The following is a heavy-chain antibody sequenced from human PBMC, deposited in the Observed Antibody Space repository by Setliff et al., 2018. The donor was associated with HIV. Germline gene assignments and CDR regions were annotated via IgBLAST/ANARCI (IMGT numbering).Heavy chain of an antibody. Sequence: SVKVSCKASGGTFSSYGVNWVRQAPGQGLEWMGGIIPIYGTGDYAQKFQGRVTITADESTSTAHMELSSLRSEDTAVYYCAREETRYYDSSGYYGSNWFDPWGQGTLVTVSS. V-gene: IGHV1-69*13. CDR1: GGTFSSYG. J-gene: IGHJ5*02. CDR3: AREETRYYDSSGYYGSNWFDP. D-gene: IGHD3-22*01. CDR2: IIPIYGTG.